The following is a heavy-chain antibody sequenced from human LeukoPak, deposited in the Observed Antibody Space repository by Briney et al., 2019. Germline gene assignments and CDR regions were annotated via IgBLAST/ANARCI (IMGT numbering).Heavy chain of an antibody. V-gene: IGHV1-46*01. CDR3: AREREGFTMVRGVPSRHQYYYYIDV. CDR2: INPSGGST. J-gene: IGHJ6*03. D-gene: IGHD3-10*01. CDR1: GYTFTTYY. Sequence: ASVKVSCKSSGYTFTTYYMHWVRQAPGQGLEWMGIINPSGGSTSYAQKFQGRVTITADESTSTAYMELSSLRSEDTAVYYCAREREGFTMVRGVPSRHQYYYYIDVWGKGTTVTISS.